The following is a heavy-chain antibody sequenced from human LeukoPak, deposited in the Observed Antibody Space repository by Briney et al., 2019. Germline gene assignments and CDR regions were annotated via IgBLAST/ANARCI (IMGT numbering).Heavy chain of an antibody. Sequence: SETLSLTCTVSGGSISSSSHYWGWIRQPPGKGLEWIGSIHYSGSTYYNPSLKSRGTISVDTSRNQFSLKLSSMTAADTAVYYCASWYSSSWQYWFDPWGQGTLVTVSS. D-gene: IGHD6-13*01. V-gene: IGHV4-39*01. CDR2: IHYSGST. CDR3: ASWYSSSWQYWFDP. CDR1: GGSISSSSHY. J-gene: IGHJ5*02.